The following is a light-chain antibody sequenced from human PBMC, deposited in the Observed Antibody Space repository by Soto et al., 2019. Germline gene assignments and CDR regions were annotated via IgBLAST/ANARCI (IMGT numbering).Light chain of an antibody. CDR2: GAS. J-gene: IGKJ2*01. Sequence: EIVMTQSPATLSVSPGERATLSCRASQSVTSDLAWYQQKPGQAPRLLIYGASTRATGITARSSGSGSGTDFTLTISSLQSEDFAVYFCQQYSNWPYTFGQGTKLEIK. CDR1: QSVTSD. CDR3: QQYSNWPYT. V-gene: IGKV3-15*01.